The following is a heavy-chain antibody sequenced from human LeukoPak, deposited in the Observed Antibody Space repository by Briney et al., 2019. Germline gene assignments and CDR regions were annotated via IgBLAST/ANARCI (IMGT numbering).Heavy chain of an antibody. J-gene: IGHJ6*03. CDR2: IYYSGST. Sequence: AETLSLTCTVSGGSISSGSYHWAWIRQPPGKGLERIGSIYYSGSTYYNPSLRSRVTISVDTSKRQFSLKMRSVTAADTALYYCARLIYFYYYMDVWGKGPTVTVSS. V-gene: IGHV4-39*01. CDR3: ARLIYFYYYMDV. CDR1: GGSISSGSYH.